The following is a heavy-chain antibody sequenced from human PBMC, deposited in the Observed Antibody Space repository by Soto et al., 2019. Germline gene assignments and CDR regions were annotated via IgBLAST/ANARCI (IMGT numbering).Heavy chain of an antibody. CDR2: ISYDGSNK. CDR3: ARAGYTEFDY. D-gene: IGHD6-13*01. J-gene: IGHJ4*02. Sequence: GGSLILSCAASGFTFSSYAMHWVRQAPGKGLEWVAVISYDGSNKYYADSVKGRFTISRDNSKNTLYLQMNSLRAEDTAVYYCARAGYTEFDYWGQGTLVTVSS. V-gene: IGHV3-30-3*01. CDR1: GFTFSSYA.